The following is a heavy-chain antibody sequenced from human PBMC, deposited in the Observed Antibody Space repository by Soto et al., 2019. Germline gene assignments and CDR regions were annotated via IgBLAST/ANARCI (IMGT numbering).Heavy chain of an antibody. CDR3: AKENTFADY. CDR1: GFTLSSHG. Sequence: QVQLVESGGGVVQPGRSLRLSCAASGFTLSSHGMHWVRQAPGKGLEWVAVLSHDGSKKFYAVSVEGRFTISRDDSKNTLYLQMNSLRAEDTAMYYCAKENTFADYWGQGTLVTVSP. D-gene: IGHD2-2*02. J-gene: IGHJ4*02. V-gene: IGHV3-30*18. CDR2: LSHDGSKK.